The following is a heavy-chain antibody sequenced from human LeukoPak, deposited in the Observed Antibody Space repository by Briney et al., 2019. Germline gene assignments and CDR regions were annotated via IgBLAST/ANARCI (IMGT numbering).Heavy chain of an antibody. Sequence: PGGSLRLSCAASGFTFSSYSMNWVRQAPGKGLEWVSSISSSSSYIYYADSVKGRFTISRDNSKNTLYLQMSSLRAEDTAAYYCAILNDYSNYGFDNWGQGTLVTVSS. CDR1: GFTFSSYS. J-gene: IGHJ4*02. CDR3: AILNDYSNYGFDN. V-gene: IGHV3-21*01. CDR2: ISSSSSYI. D-gene: IGHD4-11*01.